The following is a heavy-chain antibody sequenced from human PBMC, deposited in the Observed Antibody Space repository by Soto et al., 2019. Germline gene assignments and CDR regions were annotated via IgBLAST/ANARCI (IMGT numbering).Heavy chain of an antibody. V-gene: IGHV4-39*07. D-gene: IGHD5-18*01. J-gene: IGHJ5*02. CDR2: IFYSGNT. CDR1: GGSISSTSYY. CDR3: AKDSGYNYGYFRWFDP. Sequence: SETLSLTCTVSGGSISSTSYYWGWIRQSPGKGLEWIGSIFYSGNTFYNPALKSRVTISVDTSKSQFSLKLSSVTAADTAVYYCAKDSGYNYGYFRWFDPWGQGTLVTVSS.